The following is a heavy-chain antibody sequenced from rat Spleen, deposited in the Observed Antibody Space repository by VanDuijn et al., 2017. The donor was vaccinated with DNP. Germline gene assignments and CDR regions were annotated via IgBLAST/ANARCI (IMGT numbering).Heavy chain of an antibody. V-gene: IGHV5-27*01. CDR1: GFTFSAYY. J-gene: IGHJ2*01. CDR2: IGSPAYAP. Sequence: EVQLVESGGGLVQPGRSLKLSCAASGFTFSAYYMAWVRQAPAKGLEWVAYIGSPAYAPYYTDSVKGRFAISRDNAKSTLYLQMDSLRSEDTATYYCTKSSYYYDGYYLDYWGQGVMVTVSS. CDR3: TKSSYYYDGYYLDY. D-gene: IGHD1-12*03.